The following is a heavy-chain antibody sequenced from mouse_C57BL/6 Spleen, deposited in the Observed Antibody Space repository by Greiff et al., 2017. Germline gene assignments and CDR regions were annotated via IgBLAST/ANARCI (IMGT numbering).Heavy chain of an antibody. CDR2: INPGSGGT. J-gene: IGHJ2*01. CDR1: GYAFTNYL. D-gene: IGHD6-1*01. CDR3: ARKVGYYFDY. Sequence: QVQLKESGAELVRPGTSVKVSCKASGYAFTNYLIEWVKQRPGQGLEWIGVINPGSGGTNYNEKFKGKATLTADKSSSTAYMQLSSLTSEDSAVYFCARKVGYYFDYWGQGTTLTVSS. V-gene: IGHV1-54*01.